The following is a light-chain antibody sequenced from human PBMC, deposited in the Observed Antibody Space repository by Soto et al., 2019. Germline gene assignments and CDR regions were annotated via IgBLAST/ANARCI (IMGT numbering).Light chain of an antibody. V-gene: IGLV1-51*01. J-gene: IGLJ1*01. CDR2: DDN. CDR3: AAWDDSLNGRV. Sequence: QSVLTQPPSVSAAPGQRVTISCSGTTSNIGNSFVSWYQQVPGTAPKLLIYDDNKRPSGILDRFSGSKSGTSASLAISGLQSEDEADYYCAAWDDSLNGRVFGTGTKVTVL. CDR1: TSNIGNSF.